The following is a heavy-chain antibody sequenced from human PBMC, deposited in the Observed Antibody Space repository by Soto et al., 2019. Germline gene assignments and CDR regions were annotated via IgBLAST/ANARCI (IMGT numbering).Heavy chain of an antibody. CDR3: ARGGQTTAIDGYYYYGMDV. V-gene: IGHV4-4*02. J-gene: IGHJ6*02. Sequence: QVQLQESGPGLVKPSGTLSLTCAVSGGSISSSNWWSWVRQPPGKGLEWIGEIYHSGSTNYNPSLKSRVTISVDKSQNQFSLKLSSVTAADTAVYYCARGGQTTAIDGYYYYGMDVWGQGTTVTVSS. CDR1: GGSISSSNW. CDR2: IYHSGST. D-gene: IGHD4-17*01.